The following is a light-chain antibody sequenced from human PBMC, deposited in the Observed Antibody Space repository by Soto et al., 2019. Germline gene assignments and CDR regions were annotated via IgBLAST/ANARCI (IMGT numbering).Light chain of an antibody. Sequence: QSALTQPASVSGSPRQSITISCTGTSSDVGGYNYVSWYQQHPGKAPKLMIYEVSNRPSGVSSRFSGSKSGNTASLTISGLQAEDGADYYCSSYTSSSTLCVFGTGTKVTVL. CDR3: SSYTSSSTLCV. J-gene: IGLJ1*01. CDR2: EVS. CDR1: SSDVGGYNY. V-gene: IGLV2-14*01.